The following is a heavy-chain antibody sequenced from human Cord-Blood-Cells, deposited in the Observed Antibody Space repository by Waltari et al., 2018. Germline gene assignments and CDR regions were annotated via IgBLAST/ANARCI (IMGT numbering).Heavy chain of an antibody. V-gene: IGHV4-39*01. CDR1: GGSISSSSYY. J-gene: IGHJ4*02. CDR2: IYYRGTT. D-gene: IGHD3-3*01. CDR3: ARQPYDFWSGYYLDY. Sequence: QLQLQESGPGLVKPSETLSLTCTVSGGSISSSSYYWGWIRQPPGKGLGWIGSIYYRGTTSYNPSLKSRVTISVDTPKNQFSLKRSSVTAADTCVYYCARQPYDFWSGYYLDYWGQGTLVTVSS.